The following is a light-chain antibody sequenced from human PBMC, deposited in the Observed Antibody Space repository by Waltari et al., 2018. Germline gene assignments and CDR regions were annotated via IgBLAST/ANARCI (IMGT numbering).Light chain of an antibody. V-gene: IGKV1-9*01. Sequence: DIQMSQSPSSLSASVGDRVTITCRASQVIHTFLNWFQQKPGKAPKLLISYANTLASGVPTRFSGSGSGTEFTLTISILQAEDVATYYWQQGNTYPLTFGGGTKVEIK. CDR1: QVIHTF. CDR3: QQGNTYPLT. J-gene: IGKJ4*02. CDR2: YAN.